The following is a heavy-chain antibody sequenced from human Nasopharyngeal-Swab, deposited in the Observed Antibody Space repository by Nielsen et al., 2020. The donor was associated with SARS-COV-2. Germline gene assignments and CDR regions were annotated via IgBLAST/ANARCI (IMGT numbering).Heavy chain of an antibody. J-gene: IGHJ4*02. Sequence: GESLKISCAGSGYIFGSFWMNWVRQTPGKGLEWVANINEDGSEKYYVDSVKGRFTVSRDNAKNSLFLQMDSLRVEDTAVYYCRVTGPFTGYFDYWGQGTLVTVSP. CDR3: RVTGPFTGYFDY. V-gene: IGHV3-7*01. CDR2: INEDGSEK. D-gene: IGHD2-21*02. CDR1: GYIFGSFW.